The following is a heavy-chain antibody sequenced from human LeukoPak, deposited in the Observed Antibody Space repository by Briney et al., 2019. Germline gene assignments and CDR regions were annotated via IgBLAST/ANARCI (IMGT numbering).Heavy chain of an antibody. Sequence: SETLSLTCAVSGDSISDKYWWRWVRQFPDKGLEWIGEVYRSGGTSYNPSLKSRVTVSIDYSKNQFSLNLSSVTAADTAVYYCARAPRAGYTFDYWGQGTLVTVSS. CDR2: VYRSGGT. J-gene: IGHJ4*02. D-gene: IGHD3-16*02. CDR3: ARAPRAGYTFDY. CDR1: GDSISDKYW. V-gene: IGHV4-4*02.